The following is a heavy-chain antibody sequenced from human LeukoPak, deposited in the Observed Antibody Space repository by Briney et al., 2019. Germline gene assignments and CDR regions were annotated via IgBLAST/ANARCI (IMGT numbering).Heavy chain of an antibody. D-gene: IGHD6-25*01. V-gene: IGHV1-8*01. Sequence: ASVKVSCKASGYTFTSYDINWVRQATGQGLEWMGWMNPNSGNTGYAQKFQGRVTMTRNTSISTAYMELSSLRSDDTAIYYCARRHASYSSGKFDCWGQGTLVTVSA. CDR3: ARRHASYSSGKFDC. CDR1: GYTFTSYD. CDR2: MNPNSGNT. J-gene: IGHJ4*02.